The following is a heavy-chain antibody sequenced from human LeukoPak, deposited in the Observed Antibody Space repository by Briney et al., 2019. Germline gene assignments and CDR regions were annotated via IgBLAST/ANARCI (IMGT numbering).Heavy chain of an antibody. Sequence: PGGSLRLSCAASGFTFSSYGMHWVRQAPGKGLEWVAFIRYDGSNKYYADSVKGRFTISRDNSKNTLYLQMNSLRAEDTAVYYCAKDGLGYCSGGSCPGAVDYWGQGTLVTVSS. J-gene: IGHJ4*02. CDR2: IRYDGSNK. CDR1: GFTFSSYG. D-gene: IGHD2-15*01. CDR3: AKDGLGYCSGGSCPGAVDY. V-gene: IGHV3-30*02.